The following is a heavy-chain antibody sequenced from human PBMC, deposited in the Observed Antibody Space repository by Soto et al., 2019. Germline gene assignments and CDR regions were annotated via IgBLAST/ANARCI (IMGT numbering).Heavy chain of an antibody. CDR3: ARSIMITFGGAPEPSFGY. CDR2: IYYSGST. V-gene: IGHV4-61*01. CDR1: GGSVSSGSYY. Sequence: SETLSLTCTVSGGSVSSGSYYWSWIRQPPGKGLEWIGYIYYSGSTNYNPSLTSRVTISVDTSKNQFSLKLSSVTAADTAVYYCARSIMITFGGAPEPSFGYWGQGTLVTVSS. D-gene: IGHD3-16*01. J-gene: IGHJ4*02.